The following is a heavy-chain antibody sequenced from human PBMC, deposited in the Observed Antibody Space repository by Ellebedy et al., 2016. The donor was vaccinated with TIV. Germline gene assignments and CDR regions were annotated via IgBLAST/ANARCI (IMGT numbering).Heavy chain of an antibody. Sequence: GESLKISCAASGFTFSSYSMNWVRQAPGKGLVWVSRIESDGSSTTYADSVKGRFTISRDNSKNSLYLQMNSLRDEDTAVYYCARDWGYGDYVIAFDIWGQGTMVTVSS. CDR1: GFTFSSYS. V-gene: IGHV3-74*01. CDR3: ARDWGYGDYVIAFDI. J-gene: IGHJ3*02. CDR2: IESDGSST. D-gene: IGHD4-17*01.